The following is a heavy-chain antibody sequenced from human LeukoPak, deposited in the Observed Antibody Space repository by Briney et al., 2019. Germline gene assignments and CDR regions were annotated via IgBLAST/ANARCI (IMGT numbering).Heavy chain of an antibody. CDR1: GFTFNRHA. CDR3: AKAYDDYGFDY. D-gene: IGHD4-17*01. V-gene: IGHV3-23*01. CDR2: ISGSGDST. Sequence: QPGGSLRLSCAASGFTFNRHAMSWVRQAPGKGVEWVSAISGSGDSTYYADTVKGRFTISRDNSKHTLYLQMNSLRAEDTALYYCAKAYDDYGFDYWGQGTLVTVSS. J-gene: IGHJ4*02.